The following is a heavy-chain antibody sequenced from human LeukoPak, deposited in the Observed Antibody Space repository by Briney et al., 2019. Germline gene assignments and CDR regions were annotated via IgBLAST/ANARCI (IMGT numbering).Heavy chain of an antibody. V-gene: IGHV3-66*01. CDR1: GFTVSSNY. CDR2: IYTDGTT. J-gene: IGHJ4*02. CDR3: ASSASAAYYFDY. Sequence: PGGSLRLSCAASGFTVSSNYMSWVRQAPGKGLEWVSVIYTDGTTHYADSVKGRFTISRDSSKNTLYLQMNSLRAEDTAVYYCASSASAAYYFDYWGQGTLVTVSS.